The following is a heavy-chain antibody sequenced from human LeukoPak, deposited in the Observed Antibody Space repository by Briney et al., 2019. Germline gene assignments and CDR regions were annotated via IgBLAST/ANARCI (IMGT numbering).Heavy chain of an antibody. CDR3: AKEPTKYSSGWNPDY. V-gene: IGHV3-23*01. CDR1: GLTFSSYA. CDR2: ISGSGGST. J-gene: IGHJ4*02. D-gene: IGHD6-19*01. Sequence: GGSLRLSCAASGLTFSSYAMSWVCQAPGKGLEWVSGISGSGGSTYYADSVKGRFTISRDNSKNTLYLQMNSLRAEDTAVYYCAKEPTKYSSGWNPDYWGQGTLVTVSS.